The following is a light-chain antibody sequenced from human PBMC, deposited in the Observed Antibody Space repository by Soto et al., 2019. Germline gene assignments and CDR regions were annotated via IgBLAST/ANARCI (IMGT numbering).Light chain of an antibody. CDR2: DVS. Sequence: QLVLTQPASVSGSPGQSITISCTGTSSDVGGYNYVSWYQQHPGKAPKLMIYDVSNRPSGVSNRFSGSKSGNTASLTISGLQAEDEADYYCSSYISSSTNVVFGGGTKVTVL. CDR1: SSDVGGYNY. V-gene: IGLV2-14*01. CDR3: SSYISSSTNVV. J-gene: IGLJ2*01.